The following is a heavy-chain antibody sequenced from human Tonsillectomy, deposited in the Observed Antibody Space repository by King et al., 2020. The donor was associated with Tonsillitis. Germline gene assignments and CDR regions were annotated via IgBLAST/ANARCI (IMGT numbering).Heavy chain of an antibody. J-gene: IGHJ6*02. CDR2: INPNSGGT. Sequence: VQLVESGAEVKKPGASVKVSCTSSGYTFTGYYIHWIRQAPGQGLEWMGSINPNSGGTNHAQKFQGRLTMTRDQSINTAYMELSSLRSDDTAVYYCARDHIEAPGTVFYYHAMDVWGQGTTVTVSS. CDR1: GYTFTGYY. V-gene: IGHV1-2*02. D-gene: IGHD1-7*01. CDR3: ARDHIEAPGTVFYYHAMDV.